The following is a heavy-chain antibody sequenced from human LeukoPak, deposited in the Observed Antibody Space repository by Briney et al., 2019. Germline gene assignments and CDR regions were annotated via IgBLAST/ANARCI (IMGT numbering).Heavy chain of an antibody. J-gene: IGHJ2*01. CDR1: GGSFSGSY. V-gene: IGHV4-34*09. CDR3: ARVATVTYVYFDL. CDR2: INHSGST. Sequence: PSETLSLTCAVYGGSFSGSYWNWIRQPPGKGLEWIGEINHSGSTYYNPSLKSRVTISVDTSKNQFSLKLSSVTAADTAVYYCARVATVTYVYFDLWGRGTLVTVSS. D-gene: IGHD4-17*01.